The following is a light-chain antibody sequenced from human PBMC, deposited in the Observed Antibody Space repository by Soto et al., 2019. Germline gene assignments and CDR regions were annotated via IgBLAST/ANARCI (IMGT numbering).Light chain of an antibody. CDR2: WAS. CDR1: QSLFYTSDNKTY. V-gene: IGKV4-1*01. Sequence: DIVMTQSPVSLAVSLGERATINCRSSQSLFYTSDNKTYLAWYQQKPGQPPKVLISWASTRESGVPDRFSGSGSGTDFTLTSSSLQAEDVASYYCQQYYREITFGGGTKVEIK. J-gene: IGKJ4*01. CDR3: QQYYREIT.